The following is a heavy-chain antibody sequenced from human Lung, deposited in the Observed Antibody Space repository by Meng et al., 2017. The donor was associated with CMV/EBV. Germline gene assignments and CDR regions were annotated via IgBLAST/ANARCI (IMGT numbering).Heavy chain of an antibody. J-gene: IGHJ3*01. CDR1: GGTSNTYT. CDR2: IIPYLDES. CDR3: AGRGPYGRVLNV. Sequence: AVKVSCKASGGTSNTYTFNWVRQAPGRGLEWMGGIIPYLDESNYAQTFQGRLTITSDRSTAAFMELTSLRSEDTAVYFCAGRGPYGRVLNVWGQGTLVTVSS. V-gene: IGHV1-69*10. D-gene: IGHD3-10*01.